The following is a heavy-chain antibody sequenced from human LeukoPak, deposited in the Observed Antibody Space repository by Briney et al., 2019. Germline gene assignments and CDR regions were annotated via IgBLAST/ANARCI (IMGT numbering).Heavy chain of an antibody. CDR3: ARGSHTVTTDY. Sequence: SETLSLTCTVSGVSISSSNSYWGWIRQPPGKGLEWIGSIYYSGNTYYNASLKSQVSISIDTSKNQFSLRLTSVTAADTAVYYCARGSHTVTTDYWGQGTLVTVSS. CDR2: IYYSGNT. V-gene: IGHV4-39*01. J-gene: IGHJ4*02. CDR1: GVSISSSNSY. D-gene: IGHD4-11*01.